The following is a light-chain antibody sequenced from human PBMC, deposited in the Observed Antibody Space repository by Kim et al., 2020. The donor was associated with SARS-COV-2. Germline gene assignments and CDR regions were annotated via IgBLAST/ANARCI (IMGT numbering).Light chain of an antibody. J-gene: IGLJ3*02. CDR3: LFSFNGARV. V-gene: IGLV7-46*01. CDR1: MGAVTSGHY. CDR2: DTN. Sequence: PGRSVTPPVGSTMGAVTSGHYPYWFQQKPGQAPRTLIYDTNNRHSWTPARFVGSLLGGKAALTLSGAQPEDEAEYYCLFSFNGARVFGGGTKLTVL.